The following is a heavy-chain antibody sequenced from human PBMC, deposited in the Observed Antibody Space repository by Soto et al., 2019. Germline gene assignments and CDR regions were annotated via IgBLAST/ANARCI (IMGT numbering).Heavy chain of an antibody. Sequence: HPXGSLVLCCVASGFTYDSHAISWFRQTPGKGLDWVASVSSRGATFFYADSVKGRFTVSRDNSDKSVYLQLSRLRAEDTAIYFCARGQGLIAVHYYYFDFWGHGTLVT. CDR1: GFTYDSHA. CDR2: VSSRGATF. CDR3: ARGQGLIAVHYYYFDF. V-gene: IGHV3-23*01. J-gene: IGHJ4*01. D-gene: IGHD1-26*01.